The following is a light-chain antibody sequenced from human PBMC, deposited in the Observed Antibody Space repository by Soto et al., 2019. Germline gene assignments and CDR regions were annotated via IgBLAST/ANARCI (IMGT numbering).Light chain of an antibody. Sequence: QLVLTQSPSASASLGASVKLTCTLSSGHSSYAIAWHQQQPEKGPRYLMNLNSDGSHSKGDGIPDRFSGSSSGAERYLTISSLQSEDEADYYCQTWGTGPVFGGGTKVTVL. J-gene: IGLJ2*01. CDR3: QTWGTGPV. V-gene: IGLV4-69*01. CDR2: LNSDGSH. CDR1: SGHSSYA.